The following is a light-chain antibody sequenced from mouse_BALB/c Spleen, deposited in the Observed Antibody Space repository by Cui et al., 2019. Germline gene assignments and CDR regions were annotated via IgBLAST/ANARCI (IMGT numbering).Light chain of an antibody. CDR1: SSVSY. V-gene: IGKV4-80*01. J-gene: IGKJ1*01. CDR3: HQWSSYPWT. Sequence: QIVLTQSPAIMSASLGEEITLTCSASSSVSYMHWYQQKSGTSPKLLIYSTSNLASGVPSRFSGSGSGTFYSLTISSVEAEDAADYYRHQWSSYPWTFGGGTKLEIK. CDR2: STS.